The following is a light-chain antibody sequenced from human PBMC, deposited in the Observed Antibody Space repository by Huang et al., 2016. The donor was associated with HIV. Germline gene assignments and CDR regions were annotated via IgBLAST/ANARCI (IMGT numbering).Light chain of an antibody. V-gene: IGKV1-5*01. CDR2: DAS. J-gene: IGKJ1*01. Sequence: DIQMTQSPSTLSASVGDRVTITCRASRSIDSYLAWYQQKPGKAPKLLIYDASSLDSGVPSRFSGSGSGTEFTLTISSLQPDNFATYYCQQYHSYPGTFGQGTKVEIK. CDR1: RSIDSY. CDR3: QQYHSYPGT.